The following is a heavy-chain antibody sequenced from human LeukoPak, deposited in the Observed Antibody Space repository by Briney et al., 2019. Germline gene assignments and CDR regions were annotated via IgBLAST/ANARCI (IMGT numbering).Heavy chain of an antibody. CDR3: ARWGYYYDSSGPSRGMDV. CDR2: IYHSGST. CDR1: GGSLSSSNW. D-gene: IGHD3-22*01. V-gene: IGHV4-4*02. J-gene: IGHJ6*02. Sequence: PSETLSLTCAVSGGSLSSSNWWSWVRPPPGKGLEWFGEIYHSGSTNYNPSLKSRVTISVDKSKNQCSLKLSSVTAADTAVYYCARWGYYYDSSGPSRGMDVWGQGTTVTVSS.